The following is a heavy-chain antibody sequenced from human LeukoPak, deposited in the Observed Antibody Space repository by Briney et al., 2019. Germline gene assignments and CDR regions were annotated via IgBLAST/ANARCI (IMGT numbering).Heavy chain of an antibody. CDR1: GGSISSSSYY. D-gene: IGHD4-11*01. Sequence: PSETLSLTCTVSGGSISSSSYYWGWIRQPPGKGLEWIGSIYYSGSTYYNPSLKSRVTISVDTSKNQFSLKLSSVTAADTAVYYCARRAAVTNREIRKSSNFDYWGQGTLVTVSS. V-gene: IGHV4-39*07. J-gene: IGHJ4*02. CDR3: ARRAAVTNREIRKSSNFDY. CDR2: IYYSGST.